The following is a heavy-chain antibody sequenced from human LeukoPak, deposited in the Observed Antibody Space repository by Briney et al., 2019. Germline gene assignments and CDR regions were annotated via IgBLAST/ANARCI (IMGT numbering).Heavy chain of an antibody. D-gene: IGHD3-22*01. Sequence: SVKVSCKASGYTFTGYYMHWVRQAPGQGLEWMGRIIPILGIANYAQKFQGRVTITADKSTSTAYMELSSLRSEDTAVYYCARRYYDSSGSSYYYYGMDVWGQGTTVTVSS. J-gene: IGHJ6*02. V-gene: IGHV1-69*02. CDR2: IIPILGIA. CDR1: GYTFTGYY. CDR3: ARRYYDSSGSSYYYYGMDV.